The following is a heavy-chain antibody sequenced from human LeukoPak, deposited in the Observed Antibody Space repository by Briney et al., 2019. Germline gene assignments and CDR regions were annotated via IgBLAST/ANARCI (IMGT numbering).Heavy chain of an antibody. CDR3: VRGADTGYSSDS. CDR1: GFTFSDYY. V-gene: IGHV3-74*01. J-gene: IGHJ4*02. CDR2: INSDGRST. Sequence: GGSLRLSCVASGFTFSDYYIDWVRQAPGKGLVWVSRINSDGRSTNYADSVKGRFSISRDNAENTLYLQMNSLRVEDTAVYYCVRGADTGYSSDSWGQGTLVTVSS. D-gene: IGHD3-9*01.